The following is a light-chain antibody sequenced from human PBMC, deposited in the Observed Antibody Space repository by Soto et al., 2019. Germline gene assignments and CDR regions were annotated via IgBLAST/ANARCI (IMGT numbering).Light chain of an antibody. CDR1: SSDVGSYNL. CDR3: CSYAGGGSYV. CDR2: EGS. Sequence: QSALTQPASVSGSPGQSITISCTGSSSDVGSYNLVSWYQQHPGKAPKLMIYEGSKRPSGVSNRFSGSKSGNTASLTISGLQAEDEADYYCCSYAGGGSYVFGPGTKHTVL. V-gene: IGLV2-23*01. J-gene: IGLJ1*01.